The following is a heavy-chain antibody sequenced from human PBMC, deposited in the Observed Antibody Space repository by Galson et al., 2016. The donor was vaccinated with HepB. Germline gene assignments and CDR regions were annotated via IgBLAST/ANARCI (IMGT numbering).Heavy chain of an antibody. V-gene: IGHV3-30*03. CDR2: ISHDATSQ. J-gene: IGHJ6*02. CDR3: ARPPRHYDFWSGYYPYGMDV. CDR1: GFTFSDYG. D-gene: IGHD3-3*01. Sequence: SLRLSCAASGFTFSDYGMHWVRQAAGKGLEWVAVISHDATSQKYADSVKGRFTISRDNSENTLNLQMNSLRREDTAVYYCARPPRHYDFWSGYYPYGMDVWGQGTTVTVSS.